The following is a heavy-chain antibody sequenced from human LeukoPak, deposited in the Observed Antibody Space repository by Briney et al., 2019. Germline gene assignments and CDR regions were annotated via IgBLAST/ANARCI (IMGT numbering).Heavy chain of an antibody. J-gene: IGHJ5*02. Sequence: ASVTVSCKVSGYTLTELSMHWVRQAPGKGLEWMGGFDPEDGETIYAQKFQGRVTMTEDTSTDTAYMELSSLRSEDTAVYYCATPQKAGTNWFDPWGQGTLVTVSS. D-gene: IGHD6-19*01. CDR1: GYTLTELS. V-gene: IGHV1-24*01. CDR2: FDPEDGET. CDR3: ATPQKAGTNWFDP.